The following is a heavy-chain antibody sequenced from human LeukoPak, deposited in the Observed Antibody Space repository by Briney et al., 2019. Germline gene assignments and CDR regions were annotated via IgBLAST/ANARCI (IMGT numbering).Heavy chain of an antibody. J-gene: IGHJ6*02. CDR2: FDYTGTT. V-gene: IGHV4-39*01. Sequence: PSETLSLTCAVSDGSFTSRSYSWGWIRQPPGKGLDWIGSFDYTGTTQYNPSLKSRVTISVDTYKNQFSLKLSPVTAADTAVYYCTRHVGQQRLYCYHGLDVWGQGTTVTVSS. D-gene: IGHD3-16*02. CDR3: TRHVGQQRLYCYHGLDV. CDR1: DGSFTSRSYS.